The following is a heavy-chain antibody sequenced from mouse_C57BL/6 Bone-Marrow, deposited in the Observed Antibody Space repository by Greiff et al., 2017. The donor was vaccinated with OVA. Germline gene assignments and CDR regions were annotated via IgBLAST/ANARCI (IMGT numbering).Heavy chain of an antibody. CDR3: ARNGPYGNSCAY. D-gene: IGHD2-10*02. V-gene: IGHV1-64*01. CDR1: GYTFTSYW. CDR2: IPPNSGST. Sequence: QVQLQQPGAELVKPGASVKLSCKASGYTFTSYWMHWVKQRPGQGLEWIGMIPPNSGSTNYNEKFKSKATLTVDKSTSTAYMLLSSLTSEDSAVYYCARNGPYGNSCAYWGQGTLVTVSA. J-gene: IGHJ3*01.